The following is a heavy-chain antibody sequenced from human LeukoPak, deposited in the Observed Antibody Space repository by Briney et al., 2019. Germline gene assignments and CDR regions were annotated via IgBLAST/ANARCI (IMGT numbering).Heavy chain of an antibody. CDR1: GFTVSSNH. Sequence: GGSLRLSCAASGFTVSSNHMSWVRQSPGEGLEWVSLIYSGGSTYYADSVKGRFTISRDNSKNTLYLQMNSLRAEDTAVYYCARDTHSYYGLDVWGQGTTVTVSS. J-gene: IGHJ6*02. V-gene: IGHV3-66*01. CDR3: ARDTHSYYGLDV. CDR2: IYSGGST.